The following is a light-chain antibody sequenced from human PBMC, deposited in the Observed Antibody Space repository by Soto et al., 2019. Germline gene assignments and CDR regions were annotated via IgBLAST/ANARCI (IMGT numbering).Light chain of an antibody. CDR3: AAWDDSLSVFYV. Sequence: QSVLTQPPSASGTPGQRVTISCSGSSSNIGSNYVYWYQQLPGTAPKLLIYRNNQRPSGVPDRFSGSKSGTSASLAISGLRSEDEADYYCAAWDDSLSVFYVFGTGTKRTVL. CDR1: SSNIGSNY. V-gene: IGLV1-47*01. CDR2: RNN. J-gene: IGLJ1*01.